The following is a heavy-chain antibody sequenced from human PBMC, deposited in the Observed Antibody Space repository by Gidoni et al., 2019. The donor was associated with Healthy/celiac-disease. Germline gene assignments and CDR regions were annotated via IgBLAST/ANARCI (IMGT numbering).Heavy chain of an antibody. Sequence: QVQLQQWGAGLLKPSETLSLTCAVYGGSLSGYYWSWIRQPPGKGLAWIGEINHSRSTNYNPSLKSRVTISVDTSKNQFSLKLSSVTAADTAVYDCARKTTVRRGFDYWGQGTLVTVSS. J-gene: IGHJ4*02. D-gene: IGHD4-17*01. CDR2: INHSRST. CDR3: ARKTTVRRGFDY. V-gene: IGHV4-34*01. CDR1: GGSLSGYY.